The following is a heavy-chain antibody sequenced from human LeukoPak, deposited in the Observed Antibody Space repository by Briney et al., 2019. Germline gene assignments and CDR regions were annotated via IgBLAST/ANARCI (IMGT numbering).Heavy chain of an antibody. V-gene: IGHV3-15*01. CDR2: IKSKTDGGTT. CDR1: GFTFSSYA. CDR3: TTDRSIAIRPLFDY. D-gene: IGHD6-6*01. J-gene: IGHJ4*02. Sequence: GGPLRLSCAASGFTFSSYAMSWVRQAPGKGLEWIGRIKSKTDGGTTDYAAPVKGRFTVSRDDSKNTLYLQMNSLKTEDTAVYYCTTDRSIAIRPLFDYWGQGISVTVSS.